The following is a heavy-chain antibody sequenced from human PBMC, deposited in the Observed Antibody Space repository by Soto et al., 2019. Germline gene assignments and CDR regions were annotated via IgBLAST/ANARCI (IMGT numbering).Heavy chain of an antibody. CDR3: ARHNTIFGVVID. Sequence: TSETLSLTCTVSGGSISSSSYYWGWIRQPPGKGLEWIGSIYYSGSTYYNPSLKSRVTISVDTSKNQFSLKLSSVTAADTAVYYCARHNTIFGVVIDWGQGTLVTVSS. D-gene: IGHD3-3*01. V-gene: IGHV4-39*01. CDR2: IYYSGST. CDR1: GGSISSSSYY. J-gene: IGHJ4*02.